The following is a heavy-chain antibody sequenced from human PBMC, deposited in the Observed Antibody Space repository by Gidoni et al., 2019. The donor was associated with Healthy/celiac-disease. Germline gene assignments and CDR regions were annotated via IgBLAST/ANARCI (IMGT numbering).Heavy chain of an antibody. V-gene: IGHV4-4*07. CDR2: IYTSGST. J-gene: IGHJ6*02. D-gene: IGHD2-15*01. CDR1: GGSISSYY. Sequence: QVQLQESGPGLVKPSETLSLTCTVSGGSISSYYWIWIRQPAGKGLEWIGRIYTSGSTNYNPSLKSRVTMSVDTSKNQFSLKLSSVTAADTAVYYCARERYCSGGSCYSLEYYYYGMDVWGQGTTVTVSS. CDR3: ARERYCSGGSCYSLEYYYYGMDV.